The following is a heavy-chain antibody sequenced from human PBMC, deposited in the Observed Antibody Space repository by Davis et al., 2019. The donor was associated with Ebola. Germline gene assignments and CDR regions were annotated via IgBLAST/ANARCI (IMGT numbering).Heavy chain of an antibody. V-gene: IGHV3-74*01. CDR1: GFTFSSYW. CDR3: GSVFEY. Sequence: PGGSLRLSCAASGFTFSSYWMHWVRQTPGKGLVWVSRINSDGSFTDYADSVKGRFTISRDNAKNTVYLQMNSLRAEDTAVYYCGSVFEYWGQGTLVTVSS. J-gene: IGHJ4*02. CDR2: INSDGSFT.